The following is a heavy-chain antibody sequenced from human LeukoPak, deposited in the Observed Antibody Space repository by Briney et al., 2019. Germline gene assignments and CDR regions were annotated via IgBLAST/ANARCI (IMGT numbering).Heavy chain of an antibody. V-gene: IGHV3-11*04. J-gene: IGHJ6*04. Sequence: GGSLRLSCAASGFTFSDYYMSWIRQAPGKGLEWLSYISSSGSTIYYADSVKGRFTISRDNAKNSLYLQMNSLGAEDTAVYYCARDQSYGDHGVDVWGKGTTVTISS. CDR3: ARDQSYGDHGVDV. D-gene: IGHD4-17*01. CDR2: ISSSGSTI. CDR1: GFTFSDYY.